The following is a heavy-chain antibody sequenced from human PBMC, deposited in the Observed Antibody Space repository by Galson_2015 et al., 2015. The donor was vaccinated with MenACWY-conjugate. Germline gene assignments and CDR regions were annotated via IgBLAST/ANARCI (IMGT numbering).Heavy chain of an antibody. Sequence: SVKVSCKASGGTFGSYAISWVRQAPGQGLEWMGGIIPIFGTANYAQKFQGRVTITADESTSTAYMELSSLRSEDTAVYYCARDHGIVVVPAANTLDVWGKGTTVTVSS. CDR3: ARDHGIVVVPAANTLDV. CDR1: GGTFGSYA. CDR2: IIPIFGTA. V-gene: IGHV1-69*13. J-gene: IGHJ6*04. D-gene: IGHD2-2*01.